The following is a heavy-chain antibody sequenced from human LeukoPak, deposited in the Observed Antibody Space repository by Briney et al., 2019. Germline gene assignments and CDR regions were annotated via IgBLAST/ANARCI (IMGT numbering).Heavy chain of an antibody. J-gene: IGHJ6*03. CDR1: GGSISSGGYS. Sequence: NASETLSLTCAVSGGSISSGGYSWSWIRQPPGKGLEWIGYIYHSGSTYYNPSLKSRVTISVDRSKNQFSLKLSSVTAADTAVYYCARRSFGDYYYYMDVWGKGTTVTVSS. D-gene: IGHD3-3*01. CDR3: ARRSFGDYYYYMDV. V-gene: IGHV4-30-2*01. CDR2: IYHSGST.